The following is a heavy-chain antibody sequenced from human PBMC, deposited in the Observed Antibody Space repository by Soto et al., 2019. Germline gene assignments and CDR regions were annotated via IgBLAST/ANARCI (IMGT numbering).Heavy chain of an antibody. J-gene: IGHJ6*02. CDR1: GGSFSGYY. CDR2: INHSGST. CDR3: AICTSCYMRWYYYGMDV. Sequence: PSETLSLTCAVYGGSFSGYYWSRIRQPPGKGLEWIGEINHSGSTNYNPSLKSRVTISVDTSKNQFFLKLSSVTAADTAVYYCAICTSCYMRWYYYGMDVWGQGTTVTVSS. D-gene: IGHD2-2*02. V-gene: IGHV4-34*01.